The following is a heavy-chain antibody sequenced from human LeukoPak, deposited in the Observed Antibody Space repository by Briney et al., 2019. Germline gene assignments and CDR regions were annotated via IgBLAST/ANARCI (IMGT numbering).Heavy chain of an antibody. CDR3: ATDHGSTSCYCGASDL. CDR1: GFTFSSYG. D-gene: IGHD2-2*01. J-gene: IGHJ3*01. CDR2: IKSKSDGGTA. V-gene: IGHV3-15*01. Sequence: GGPLRLSCAASGFTFSSYGMHWVREAPGEGVEWVGRIKSKSDGGTADYAAPVKGRFTISRDDSKKMMYMKMNSLKTEDTAVYYCATDHGSTSCYCGASDLWGQGTRVIVSS.